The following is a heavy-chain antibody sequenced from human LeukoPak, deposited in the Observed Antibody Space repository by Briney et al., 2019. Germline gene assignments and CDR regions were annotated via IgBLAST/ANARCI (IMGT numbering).Heavy chain of an antibody. CDR1: GGSISTHY. V-gene: IGHV4-59*08. J-gene: IGHJ6*02. CDR3: ARVSWQWLVYGLDV. D-gene: IGHD6-19*01. CDR2: IYYSGMT. Sequence: SETLSLTCTVSGGSISTHYWSWIRQPPGKGLEWIGYIYYSGMTNYNPSLKSRVTISVDTSKNQFSLKLSSVTAADTAVYYCARVSWQWLVYGLDVWGQGTTVTVSS.